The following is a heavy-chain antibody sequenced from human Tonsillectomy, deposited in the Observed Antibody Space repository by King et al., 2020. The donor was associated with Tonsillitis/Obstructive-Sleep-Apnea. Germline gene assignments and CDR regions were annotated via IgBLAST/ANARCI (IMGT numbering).Heavy chain of an antibody. CDR3: ATDHSRYCSSASCYLDYYYYMDV. CDR1: GFTFSNAC. Sequence: VQLVESGGGLVKPGGSLRLSCAASGFTFSNACMSWVRQAPGKGLEWVGRIKSKTDGGPTDYAAPVKGRVTIPRDDSKNTLYPQMNSLKTEDTAVYYCATDHSRYCSSASCYLDYYYYMDVWGKGTTVTVSS. CDR2: IKSKTDGGPT. J-gene: IGHJ6*03. D-gene: IGHD2-2*01. V-gene: IGHV3-15*01.